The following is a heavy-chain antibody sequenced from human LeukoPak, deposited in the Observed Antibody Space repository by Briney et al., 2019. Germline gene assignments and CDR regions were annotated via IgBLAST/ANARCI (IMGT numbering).Heavy chain of an antibody. J-gene: IGHJ4*02. CDR2: ISSSSSYI. V-gene: IGHV3-21*01. D-gene: IGHD3-22*01. CDR3: ARVDSSGYYVPDY. Sequence: GGSLRLSCAASGFSFSFYRMDWVRQAPGKGLEWVSSISSSSSYIYYADSVKGRFTISRDNAKNSLYLQMNSLRAEDTAVYYCARVDSSGYYVPDYWGQGTLVTVSS. CDR1: GFSFSFYR.